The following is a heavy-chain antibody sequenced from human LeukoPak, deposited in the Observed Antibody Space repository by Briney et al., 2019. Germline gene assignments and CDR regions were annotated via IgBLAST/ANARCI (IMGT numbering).Heavy chain of an antibody. CDR2: FSGSGGST. CDR3: ARASSSWYDGGYYFDY. D-gene: IGHD6-13*01. CDR1: GFTFSSYA. V-gene: IGHV3-23*01. J-gene: IGHJ4*02. Sequence: PGGSLRLSCAASGFTFSSYAMSWVRQAPGKGLEWVSAFSGSGGSTYYAGSVKGRFTISRENAKNSLYLQMNSLRAGDTAVYYCARASSSWYDGGYYFDYWGQGTLVTVSS.